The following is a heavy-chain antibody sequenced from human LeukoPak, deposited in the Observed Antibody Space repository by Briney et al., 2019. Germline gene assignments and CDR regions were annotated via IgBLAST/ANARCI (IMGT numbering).Heavy chain of an antibody. V-gene: IGHV3-23*01. Sequence: GGSLRLSCAASGFTFTSYAMSWVRQAPGKGLEWVSSISSSGAGTYYADSVKGRFTISRDNSKNTLFLQMNSLRAEDTAVYYCAKTGSSRFDYWGQGTLVTVSS. CDR3: AKTGSSRFDY. CDR2: ISSSGAGT. CDR1: GFTFTSYA. J-gene: IGHJ4*02. D-gene: IGHD3-10*01.